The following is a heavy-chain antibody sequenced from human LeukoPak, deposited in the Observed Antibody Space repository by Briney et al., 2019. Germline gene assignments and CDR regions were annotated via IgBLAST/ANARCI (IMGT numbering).Heavy chain of an antibody. J-gene: IGHJ2*01. Sequence: GGSLRPSCAASGFTFSTFTMNWVRQAPGKGLEWVSSIESSSSYIFYADSLKGRFTISRDNARNSLYLQMNSLRAEDTAVYYCARDAAGANWYFDLWGRGTLVTVSS. D-gene: IGHD6-13*01. V-gene: IGHV3-21*01. CDR1: GFTFSTFT. CDR2: IESSSSYI. CDR3: ARDAAGANWYFDL.